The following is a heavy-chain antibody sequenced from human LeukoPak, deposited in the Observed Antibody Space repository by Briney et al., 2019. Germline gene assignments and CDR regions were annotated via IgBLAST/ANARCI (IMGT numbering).Heavy chain of an antibody. CDR3: ARDIVVVPAAIWFDP. D-gene: IGHD2-2*01. V-gene: IGHV3-7*01. J-gene: IGHJ5*02. CDR2: IKQDGSEK. Sequence: VRQAPGKGLEWVANIKQDGSEKYYVDSVKGRFTISRDNAKNSLYLQMNSLRAEDTAVYYCARDIVVVPAAIWFDPWGQGTLVTVSS.